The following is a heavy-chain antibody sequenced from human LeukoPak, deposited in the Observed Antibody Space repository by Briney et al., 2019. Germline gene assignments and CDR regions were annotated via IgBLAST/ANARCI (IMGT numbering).Heavy chain of an antibody. CDR2: TKEDGSGK. J-gene: IGHJ4*02. CDR1: GFTFRTYW. CDR3: VREGYFVFDF. D-gene: IGHD2-21*01. V-gene: IGHV3-7*01. Sequence: PGGSLRLSCGASGFTFRTYWMSWVRQAPGKGLEWVANTKEDGSGKYYVDSVKGRFTISRDNAKNSLYLQMNSLRVEDTAVYYCVREGYFVFDFWGQGALVTVSS.